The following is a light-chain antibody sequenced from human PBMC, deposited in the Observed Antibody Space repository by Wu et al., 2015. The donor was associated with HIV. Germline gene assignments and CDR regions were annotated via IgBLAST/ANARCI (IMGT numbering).Light chain of an antibody. J-gene: IGKJ2*03. CDR2: GAS. CDR3: QRYGASPRYS. CDR1: QTISSNY. V-gene: IGKV3-20*01. Sequence: EIVLTQSPNTLSLSPGERATLSCRASQTISSNYLAWYKHKPGQAPRLLIYGASIRATGIPDRLSGSGSGADFTLTISRVEPEDSAMYYCQRYGASPRYSFGQGTNVEI.